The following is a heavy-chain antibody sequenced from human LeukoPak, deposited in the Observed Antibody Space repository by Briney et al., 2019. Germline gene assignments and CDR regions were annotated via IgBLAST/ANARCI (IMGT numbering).Heavy chain of an antibody. D-gene: IGHD3-22*01. CDR2: INHSGST. Sequence: SETLSLTCAVYGGSFSGYYWSWIRQPPGKGLEWIGEINHSGSTNYNPSLKSRVTISVDTSKNQFSLKLSSVTAADTAVYYCARLNRGSGYGKVDYWGQGTLVIVSS. V-gene: IGHV4-34*01. J-gene: IGHJ4*02. CDR3: ARLNRGSGYGKVDY. CDR1: GGSFSGYY.